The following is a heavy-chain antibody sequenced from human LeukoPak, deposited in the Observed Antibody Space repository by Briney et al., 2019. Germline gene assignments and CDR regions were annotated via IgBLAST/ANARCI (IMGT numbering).Heavy chain of an antibody. D-gene: IGHD2-21*02. CDR2: IREDGGEK. CDR1: GFTFSNSW. Sequence: GGSLRLSCAASGFTFSNSWMTWVRQAPGKGREWVANIREDGGEKYYVDSVKGRFTTSRDNAKNSLYLQMNSLRAEDTAVYYCARINTAIFSSSDYWGQGTLVTVSS. CDR3: ARINTAIFSSSDY. J-gene: IGHJ4*02. V-gene: IGHV3-7*05.